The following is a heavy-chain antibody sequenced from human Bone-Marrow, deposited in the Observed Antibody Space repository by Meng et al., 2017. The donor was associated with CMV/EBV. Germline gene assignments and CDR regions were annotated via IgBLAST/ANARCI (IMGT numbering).Heavy chain of an antibody. Sequence: GESLKISCAASGFTFSSYDMHWVRQATGKGLEWVSAIGTAGDTYYPGSVKGRFTISRENAKNSLYLQMNSLRAGDTAVYYCARDVSMDVWGQGTMVTVSS. V-gene: IGHV3-13*01. CDR2: IGTAGDT. CDR3: ARDVSMDV. CDR1: GFTFSSYD. J-gene: IGHJ6*02. D-gene: IGHD5/OR15-5a*01.